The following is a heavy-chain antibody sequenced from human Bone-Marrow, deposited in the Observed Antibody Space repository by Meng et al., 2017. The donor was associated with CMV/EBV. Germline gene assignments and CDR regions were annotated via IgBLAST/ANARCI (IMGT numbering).Heavy chain of an antibody. J-gene: IGHJ4*02. CDR3: ARGSSSWPNWDFDY. Sequence: ASVKVSCKASGYSFSRHGINWVRQAPGQGLECMGWIIPDTGNTDYVHKLQGRVTMTTDTSTSTVYMELRCLRSDDTAVYYCARGSSSWPNWDFDYWGQGTLVTVSS. CDR2: IIPDTGNT. CDR1: GYSFSRHG. D-gene: IGHD6-13*01. V-gene: IGHV1-18*01.